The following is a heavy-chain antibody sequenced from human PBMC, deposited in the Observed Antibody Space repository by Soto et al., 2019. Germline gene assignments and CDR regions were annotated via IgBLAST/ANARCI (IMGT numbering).Heavy chain of an antibody. CDR1: GGSISSGGYY. D-gene: IGHD6-19*01. CDR3: SRGSFSSSPCCFDP. V-gene: IGHV4-31*03. CDR2: IYYSGRT. J-gene: IGHJ5*02. Sequence: SETLSLTCTVSGGSISSGGYYWSWIRQHPGKGLEWIGYIYYSGRTYYNPSLHSRVSIAVDTTENQFSLKLTSVTAADTSVYYCSRGSFSSSPCCFDPWGRGTLLTVSS.